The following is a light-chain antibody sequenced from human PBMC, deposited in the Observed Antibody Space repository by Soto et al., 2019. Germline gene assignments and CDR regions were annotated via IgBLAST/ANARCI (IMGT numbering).Light chain of an antibody. J-gene: IGLJ3*02. CDR3: ATWDDSLDGVV. CDR1: SSNVASNT. Sequence: QAVVTQPPSASATPGQRVTISCSGSSSNVASNTINWYQQVPGKAPKLLIYSDDQRPSGVPDRFSGSKAGTSASLAISGLQSEDEADYYCATWDDSLDGVVFGGGTQLTVL. CDR2: SDD. V-gene: IGLV1-44*01.